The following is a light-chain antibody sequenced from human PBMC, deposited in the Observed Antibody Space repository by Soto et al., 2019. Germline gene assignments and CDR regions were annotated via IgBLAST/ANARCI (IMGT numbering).Light chain of an antibody. CDR1: QSVSRSD. CDR2: GAS. CDR3: QQYGSSPPT. J-gene: IGKJ1*01. Sequence: EIVLTQSPGTLSLSPGERATLSCRASQSVSRSDLAWYQQKPGQAPRLLIYGASSRATGIPDRFSGSGSGTDFTLTINRLEPEDFALYYCQQYGSSPPTFGQGTKVGIK. V-gene: IGKV3-20*01.